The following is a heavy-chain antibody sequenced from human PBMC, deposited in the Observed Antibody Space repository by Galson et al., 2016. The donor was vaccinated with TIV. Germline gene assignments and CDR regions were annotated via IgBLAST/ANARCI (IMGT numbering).Heavy chain of an antibody. Sequence: SLRLSCAAPRFIFSNYAMNWVRQAPGKGLEWVSGISGSGDNTYYADSVKGRFTISRDNSKNTVYLQMNSLRAEETAVYYCAKEETGDAYDICGQGTMVTVSS. D-gene: IGHD7-27*01. V-gene: IGHV3-23*01. CDR2: ISGSGDNT. CDR3: AKEETGDAYDI. J-gene: IGHJ3*02. CDR1: RFIFSNYA.